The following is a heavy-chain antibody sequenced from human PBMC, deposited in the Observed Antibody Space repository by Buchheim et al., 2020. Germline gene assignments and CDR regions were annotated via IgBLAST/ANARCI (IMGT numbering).Heavy chain of an antibody. D-gene: IGHD5-24*01. V-gene: IGHV3-30*04. Sequence: QVQLVESGGGVVQPGRSLRLSCAASGFTFSSYAMHWVRQAPGKGLEWVAVISYDGSNKYYADSVKGRFTISRDNSKNTLYSQMNSLRAEDTAVYYCARDGPVEMATIEGDYYYGMDVWGQGTT. CDR1: GFTFSSYA. CDR2: ISYDGSNK. CDR3: ARDGPVEMATIEGDYYYGMDV. J-gene: IGHJ6*02.